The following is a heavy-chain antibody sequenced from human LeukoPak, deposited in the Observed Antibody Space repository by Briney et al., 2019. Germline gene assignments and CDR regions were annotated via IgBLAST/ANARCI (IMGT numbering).Heavy chain of an antibody. CDR1: GGTFSSYA. CDR2: IIPILGIA. CDR3: ARDADDSSGYYSSDFDY. D-gene: IGHD3-22*01. Sequence: SVKVSCKASGGTFSSYAISWVRQAPGQGLEWMGRIIPILGIANYAQKFQGRVTITADKSTSTAYMELSSLRSEDTAVYYCARDADDSSGYYSSDFDYWGQGPLVTVSS. J-gene: IGHJ4*02. V-gene: IGHV1-69*04.